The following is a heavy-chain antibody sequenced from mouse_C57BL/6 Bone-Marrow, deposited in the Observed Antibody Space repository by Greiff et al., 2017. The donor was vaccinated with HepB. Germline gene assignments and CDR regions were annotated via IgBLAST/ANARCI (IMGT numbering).Heavy chain of an antibody. D-gene: IGHD1-1*01. V-gene: IGHV10-3*01. CDR1: GFTFNTYA. CDR3: VRDLTTVVEPFAY. J-gene: IGHJ3*01. CDR2: IRSKSSNYAT. Sequence: EVQLVESGGGLVQPKGSLKLSCAASGFTFNTYAMHWVRQAPGKGLEWVARIRSKSSNYATYYADSVKDRFTISRDDSQSMLYLQMNNLKTEDTAMYYCVRDLTTVVEPFAYWGQGTLVTVSA.